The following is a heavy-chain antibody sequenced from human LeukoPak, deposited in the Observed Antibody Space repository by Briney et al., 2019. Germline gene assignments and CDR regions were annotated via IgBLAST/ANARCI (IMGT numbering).Heavy chain of an antibody. Sequence: ASVKVSCKASGYTFTSYDINWVRQATGQGLEWMGWMNPNSGNTGYAQKFQGRVTMTRNTSISTAYMELSSLRAEDTALYYCAKWSHIVGAKGGAFDIWGQGTMVTVSS. D-gene: IGHD1-26*01. V-gene: IGHV1-8*01. CDR1: GYTFTSYD. CDR3: AKWSHIVGAKGGAFDI. J-gene: IGHJ3*02. CDR2: MNPNSGNT.